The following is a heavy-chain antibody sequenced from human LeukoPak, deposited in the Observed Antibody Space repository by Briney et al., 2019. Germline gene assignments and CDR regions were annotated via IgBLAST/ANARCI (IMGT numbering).Heavy chain of an antibody. Sequence: SGTLSLTCAVSGGSISSSNWWSWVRQPPGRGLEWIGEIYHSGSTSYNPSLKSRVTISVDKSKNQFSLKLSSVTAADTAVYYCVTGYSSSWYFAFDIWGQGTMVTVSS. CDR3: VTGYSSSWYFAFDI. D-gene: IGHD6-13*01. V-gene: IGHV4-4*02. CDR1: GGSISSSNW. J-gene: IGHJ3*02. CDR2: IYHSGST.